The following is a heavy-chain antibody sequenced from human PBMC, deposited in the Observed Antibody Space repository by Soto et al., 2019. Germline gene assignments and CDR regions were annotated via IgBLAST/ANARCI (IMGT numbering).Heavy chain of an antibody. CDR2: IYYSGST. J-gene: IGHJ5*02. D-gene: IGHD1-26*01. CDR1: GGSITSSSYY. Sequence: NPSETLSLTCTVSGGSITSSSYYWGWIRQPPGKGLEWIGSIYYSGSTYYNPSLKSRVTISVDTSKNQFSLKLSSVTAADTAVYYCATQELGGSYVYKFDPWGQGTLVNVSS. V-gene: IGHV4-39*01. CDR3: ATQELGGSYVYKFDP.